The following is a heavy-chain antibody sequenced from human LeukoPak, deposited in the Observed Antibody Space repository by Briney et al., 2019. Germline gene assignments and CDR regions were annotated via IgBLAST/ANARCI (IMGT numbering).Heavy chain of an antibody. V-gene: IGHV3-23*01. CDR2: ISGSDDST. CDR1: GFDFTNAW. Sequence: PGGSLRLSCAASGFDFTNAWMTWVRQAPGKGLEWVSSISGSDDSTYYVDSVKGRFTISRDNSKNTLFLQMNSLRAEDTGVYYCAKEWGDYWGQGTLVTVSS. CDR3: AKEWGDY. J-gene: IGHJ4*02. D-gene: IGHD3-16*01.